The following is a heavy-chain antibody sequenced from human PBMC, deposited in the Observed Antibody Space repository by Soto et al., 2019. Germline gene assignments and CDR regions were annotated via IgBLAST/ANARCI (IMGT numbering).Heavy chain of an antibody. D-gene: IGHD2-8*02. Sequence: QVQLVQSGAEVRKDGASVNISCRASGFSFRDNLINWVRQAPGQSLDWMGWINPDNGNTRYSKTFQGRVTISRHSSASIAYVEVSDRTSDDTAVYYGARDILSGGPRANDDVDDCGQGPMVTVSA. V-gene: IGHV1-3*01. CDR2: INPDNGNT. CDR1: GFSFRDNL. CDR3: ARDILSGGPRANDDVDD. J-gene: IGHJ3*01.